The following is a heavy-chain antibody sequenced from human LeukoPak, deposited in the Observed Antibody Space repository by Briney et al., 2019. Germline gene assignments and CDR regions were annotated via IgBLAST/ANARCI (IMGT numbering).Heavy chain of an antibody. CDR1: GGSISSYY. J-gene: IGHJ5*02. D-gene: IGHD3-10*01. CDR2: IYYSGST. CDR3: ASRRITMVRGYRNWFDP. V-gene: IGHV4-59*12. Sequence: SETLSLTCTVSGGSISSYYWSWIRQPPGKGLEWIGYIYYSGSTNYNPSLKSRVTISVDTSKNQFPLKLSSVTAADTAVYYCASRRITMVRGYRNWFDPWGQGTLVTVSS.